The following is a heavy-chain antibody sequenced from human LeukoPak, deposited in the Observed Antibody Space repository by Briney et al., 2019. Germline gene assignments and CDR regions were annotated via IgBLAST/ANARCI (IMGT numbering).Heavy chain of an antibody. D-gene: IGHD1-26*01. CDR3: TTERRERPDY. J-gene: IGHJ4*02. CDR2: IKSETNGGRT. V-gene: IGHV3-15*01. CDR1: GFTFSNAW. Sequence: GGPLSLSCAASGFTFSNAWMSWVRQAPGQGLEWFGLIKSETNGGRTDYAGHVKGRFTISSDDSKNTLYLQMNSLKAEDTAVYYCTTERRERPDYWGQGTLVTVSS.